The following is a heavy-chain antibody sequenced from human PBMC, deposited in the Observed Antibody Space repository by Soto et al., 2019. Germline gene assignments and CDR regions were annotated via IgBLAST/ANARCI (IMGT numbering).Heavy chain of an antibody. Sequence: QLQLVESGGGVVQPGGSLRLSCAASGLIFSRSGMHWVRQAPGKGPEWVAMIWSDGSKDYYADSVRGRFTISRDDSKSMLYLQMGSLTADDTAVYYCARDKGVTCLDDWGQGTLVTVSS. CDR1: GLIFSRSG. V-gene: IGHV3-33*01. CDR2: IWSDGSKD. D-gene: IGHD3-16*02. J-gene: IGHJ4*02. CDR3: ARDKGVTCLDD.